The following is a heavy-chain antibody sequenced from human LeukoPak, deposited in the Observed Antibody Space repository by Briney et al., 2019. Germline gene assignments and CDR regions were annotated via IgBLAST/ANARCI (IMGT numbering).Heavy chain of an antibody. CDR1: GGSFSGYY. Sequence: SETLSLTCAVYGGSFSGYYWSWIRQPPGKGLECIGSITYSGGTYYNPSLESRVTISVDTSKNQFSLKVSSVTAADTAVYYCARHPNWFDPWGQGTLVTVSS. CDR2: ITYSGGT. J-gene: IGHJ5*02. V-gene: IGHV4-34*01. CDR3: ARHPNWFDP.